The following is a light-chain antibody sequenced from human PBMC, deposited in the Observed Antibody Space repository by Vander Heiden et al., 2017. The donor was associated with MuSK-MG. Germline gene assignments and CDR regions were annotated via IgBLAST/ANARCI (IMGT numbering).Light chain of an antibody. V-gene: IGLV3-1*01. CDR1: KLGDKY. J-gene: IGLJ2*01. Sequence: SYELTQPPSVSVSPGQTASITCSGDKLGDKYACWYQQKPGQSPLLVIYQDTKRPSGIPERFSGSSSGNTATLTISGTQAVDDADYYCQAWDSSNDVVFGGGTKLTVL. CDR2: QDT. CDR3: QAWDSSNDVV.